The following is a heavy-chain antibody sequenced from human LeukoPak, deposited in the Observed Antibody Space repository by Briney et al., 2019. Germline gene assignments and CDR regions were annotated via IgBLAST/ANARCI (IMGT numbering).Heavy chain of an antibody. Sequence: SQTLSPTCAVSGGSISSGGYSWSWIRQPPGKGLEWIGYIYHSGSTYYNPSLKSRVAISVDRSKNQFSLKLSSVTAADTAVYYCARGRVTMVRGVRAAWFDPWGQGTLVTVSS. CDR2: IYHSGST. CDR1: GGSISSGGYS. CDR3: ARGRVTMVRGVRAAWFDP. J-gene: IGHJ5*02. D-gene: IGHD3-10*01. V-gene: IGHV4-30-2*01.